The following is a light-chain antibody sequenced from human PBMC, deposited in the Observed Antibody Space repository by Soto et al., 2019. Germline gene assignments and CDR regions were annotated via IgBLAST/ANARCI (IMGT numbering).Light chain of an antibody. V-gene: IGKV1-12*01. CDR2: TGS. CDR1: QAIDSW. Sequence: DIQMTQSPSSVSASVGDRVTITCRASQAIDSWLAWYQQKPGEAPKLLIFTGSLLHSGVPPRFSGSGSGTDFTLTISSLQPEDFETYYCQQTLSFPPTFGQGVKV. CDR3: QQTLSFPPT. J-gene: IGKJ1*01.